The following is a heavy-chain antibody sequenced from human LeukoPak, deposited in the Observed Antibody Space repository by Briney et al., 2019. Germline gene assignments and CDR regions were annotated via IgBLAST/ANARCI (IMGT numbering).Heavy chain of an antibody. D-gene: IGHD2-21*01. CDR1: GFTFSSYA. CDR2: ISSNGGST. CDR3: ARLWRGYFDY. J-gene: IGHJ4*02. Sequence: PGGSLRLSCAASGFTFSSYAMHWVRQAPGKGLEYVSAISSNGGSTYYANSVKGRFTISRDNSKDTLYLQMGSLRAEDMAVYYCARLWRGYFDYWGQGTLVTVSS. V-gene: IGHV3-64*01.